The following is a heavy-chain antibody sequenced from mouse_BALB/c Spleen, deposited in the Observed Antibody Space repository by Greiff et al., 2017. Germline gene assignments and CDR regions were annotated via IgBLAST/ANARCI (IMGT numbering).Heavy chain of an antibody. CDR2: ISSGSSTI. V-gene: IGHV5-17*02. J-gene: IGHJ4*01. D-gene: IGHD1-1*01. CDR1: GFTFSSFG. Sequence: EVQGVESGGGLVQPGGSRKLSCAASGFTFSSFGMHWVRQAPEKGLEWVAYISSGSSTIYYADTVKGRFTISRDNPKNTLFLQMTSLRSEDTAMYYCARTYGSSYDAMDYWGQGTSVTVSS. CDR3: ARTYGSSYDAMDY.